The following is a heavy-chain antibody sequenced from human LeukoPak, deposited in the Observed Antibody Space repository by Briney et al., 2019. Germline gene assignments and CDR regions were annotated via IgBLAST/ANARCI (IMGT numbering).Heavy chain of an antibody. CDR1: GITLSNYG. D-gene: IGHD2-21*01. CDR3: AKRGVVIRVIVVGFHKEAYYFES. J-gene: IGHJ4*02. V-gene: IGHV3-23*01. CDR2: ISDSGGNT. Sequence: GGSLRLSCAVSGITLSNYGMSWVRQAPGKGLEWVAGISDSGGNTKYADSVKGRFTISRDNPKNTLYLQMNSLRAEDAAVYFCAKRGVVIRVIVVGFHKEAYYFESWGQGALVTVSS.